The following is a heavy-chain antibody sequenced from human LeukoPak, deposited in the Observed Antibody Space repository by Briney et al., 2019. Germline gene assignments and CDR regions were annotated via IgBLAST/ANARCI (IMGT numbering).Heavy chain of an antibody. D-gene: IGHD3-10*01. CDR1: GFTFSSYS. Sequence: GGSLRLSCAASGFTFSSYSMNWVRQAPGKGLEWVSSISSSSSYIYYADSVKGRFTSSRDNAKNSLYLQMNSLRAEDTAVYYCARVEGHGSSDYYYYGMDVWGQGTTVTVSS. CDR2: ISSSSSYI. CDR3: ARVEGHGSSDYYYYGMDV. J-gene: IGHJ6*02. V-gene: IGHV3-21*01.